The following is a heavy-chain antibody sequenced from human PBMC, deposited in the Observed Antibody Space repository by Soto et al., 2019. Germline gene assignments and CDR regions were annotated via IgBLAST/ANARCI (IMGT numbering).Heavy chain of an antibody. V-gene: IGHV5-51*01. Sequence: GESLKISCKGAGYSFTSYWIGWVRQMPGKGLGGMGVIYPGDSDTRYSPSLQGQVTISADKSISTAYLQWSSLKTEDTAVYYCTTGLSNGYYNFDYWGQGTLVTVSS. CDR1: GYSFTSYW. D-gene: IGHD3-22*01. J-gene: IGHJ4*02. CDR2: IYPGDSDT. CDR3: TTGLSNGYYNFDY.